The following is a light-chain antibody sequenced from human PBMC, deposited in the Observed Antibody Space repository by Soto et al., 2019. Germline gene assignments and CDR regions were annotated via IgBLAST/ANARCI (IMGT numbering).Light chain of an antibody. CDR2: DVN. Sequence: QSVLTQPRSVSGPPGQSVTISCTGTSSGVGVSNYVSWYRQHPGKAPKLMIFDVNKRPSGVPDRFSGSKSGNTASLTISGLQAEDEADYYCCSFAGSYTSYVFGTGTKVTVL. CDR1: SSGVGVSNY. V-gene: IGLV2-11*01. CDR3: CSFAGSYTSYV. J-gene: IGLJ1*01.